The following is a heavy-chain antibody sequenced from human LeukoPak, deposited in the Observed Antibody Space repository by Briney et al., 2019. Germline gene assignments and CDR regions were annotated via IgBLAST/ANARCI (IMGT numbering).Heavy chain of an antibody. D-gene: IGHD4-17*01. J-gene: IGHJ5*02. CDR3: ARVSRTVTINP. Sequence: SETLSLTCTVSGYSISSGYYWGWIRQPPGKGLEWIGSIYHSGSTYYNPSLKSRVTISVDTSKNQFSLKLSSVTAADTAVYYCARVSRTVTINPWGQGTLVTVSS. CDR1: GYSISSGYY. CDR2: IYHSGST. V-gene: IGHV4-38-2*02.